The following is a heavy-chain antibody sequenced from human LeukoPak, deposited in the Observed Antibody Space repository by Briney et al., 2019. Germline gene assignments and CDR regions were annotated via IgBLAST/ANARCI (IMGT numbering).Heavy chain of an antibody. CDR1: GGSISSGSYY. V-gene: IGHV4-61*02. D-gene: IGHD3-22*01. CDR2: IYTSGST. CDR3: ARDCYYDSSGYYYYFDY. J-gene: IGHJ4*02. Sequence: SQTLSLTCTVSGGSISSGSYYWSWIRQPAGKGLEWIGRIYTSGSTNYNPSLKSRVTISVDTSKNQFSLKLSSVTAADTAVYYCARDCYYDSSGYYYYFDYWGQGTLVTVSS.